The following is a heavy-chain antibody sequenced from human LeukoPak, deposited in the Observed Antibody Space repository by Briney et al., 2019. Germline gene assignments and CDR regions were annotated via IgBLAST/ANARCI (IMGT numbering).Heavy chain of an antibody. CDR3: ATENYYSYGSAYYYIPYFDS. CDR1: GLPFSSSA. V-gene: IGHV3-23*01. J-gene: IGHJ4*02. Sequence: GGSLRLSCAASGLPFSSSAISWVRQAPGKGLEWVSAIGRGGGSTYYADSVKGRFTISRDNPKNTLYLQMNTLRAEDTAVYYCATENYYSYGSAYYYIPYFDSWGQGTLVTVSS. CDR2: IGRGGGST. D-gene: IGHD3-22*01.